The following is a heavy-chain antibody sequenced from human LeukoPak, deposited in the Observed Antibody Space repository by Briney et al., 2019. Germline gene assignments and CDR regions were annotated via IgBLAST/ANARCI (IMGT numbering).Heavy chain of an antibody. J-gene: IGHJ4*02. CDR3: ARDPHTIFGVVILYYFDY. D-gene: IGHD3-3*01. Sequence: PGGSLRLSCAASGFTFSSYWMSWVRQAPGKGLEWVANIKQDGSEKNYVDSVKGRFTISRDNAKNSLYLQMNSLRAEDTAVYYCARDPHTIFGVVILYYFDYWGQGTLVTVSS. CDR2: IKQDGSEK. V-gene: IGHV3-7*01. CDR1: GFTFSSYW.